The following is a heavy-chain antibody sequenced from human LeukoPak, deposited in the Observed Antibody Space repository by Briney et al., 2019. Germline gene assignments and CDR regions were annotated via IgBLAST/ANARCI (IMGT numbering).Heavy chain of an antibody. CDR2: IPYDGSNK. D-gene: IGHD3-10*01. Sequence: GRSLRLSCAASGFTFSSYAMHWVRQAPGKGLEWVAVIPYDGSNKYYADSVKGRFTISRDNSKNTLYLQMNSLRAEDTAVYYCARDRYYYGSGSYFDYWGQGTLVTVSS. CDR1: GFTFSSYA. V-gene: IGHV3-30*04. J-gene: IGHJ4*02. CDR3: ARDRYYYGSGSYFDY.